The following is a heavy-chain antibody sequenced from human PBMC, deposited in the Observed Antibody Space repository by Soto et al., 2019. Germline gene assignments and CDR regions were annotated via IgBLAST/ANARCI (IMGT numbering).Heavy chain of an antibody. CDR3: ARAEVDTAMVSHFDY. Sequence: PSETLSLTCSVSSDSITSNNYFWAWIRQPPGKGLEWIGSCHNSGVTYYNPSLKSRATVDMSKNQISLKLSSVTAADTAVYYCARAEVDTAMVSHFDYWGQGTLVTVSS. CDR1: SDSITSNNYF. V-gene: IGHV4-39*07. J-gene: IGHJ4*02. CDR2: CHNSGVT. D-gene: IGHD5-18*01.